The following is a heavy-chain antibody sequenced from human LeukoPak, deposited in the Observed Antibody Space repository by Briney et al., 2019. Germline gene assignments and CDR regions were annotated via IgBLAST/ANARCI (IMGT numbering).Heavy chain of an antibody. Sequence: SETLSLTCTVSGGSISSYYWSWIRQPAGKGLEWIRRIYTSGSTNYNPSLKSRVTMSVDTSKNQFSLKLSSVTAADTAVYYCARDLAITFGGVIVIDYYYGMDVRGQGTTVTVSS. CDR2: IYTSGST. J-gene: IGHJ6*02. V-gene: IGHV4-4*07. D-gene: IGHD3-16*02. CDR3: ARDLAITFGGVIVIDYYYGMDV. CDR1: GGSISSYY.